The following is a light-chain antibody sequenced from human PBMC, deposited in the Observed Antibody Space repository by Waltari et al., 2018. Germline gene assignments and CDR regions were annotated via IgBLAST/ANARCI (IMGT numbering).Light chain of an antibody. V-gene: IGKV1-39*01. CDR2: AAS. CDR1: QSIRNY. Sequence: DIQMTQSPSSLSASVGDRVTITCRASQSIRNYLNWYQEKPGKAPTLLIYAASSLQSGVPSRFSGSGSGTDFTLTISSLQLEDFATYYCQQSYSTPRTFGQGTKLEIK. J-gene: IGKJ2*01. CDR3: QQSYSTPRT.